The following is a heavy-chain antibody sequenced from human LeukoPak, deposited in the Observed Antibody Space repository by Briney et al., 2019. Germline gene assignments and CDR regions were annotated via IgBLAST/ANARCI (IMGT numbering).Heavy chain of an antibody. CDR1: GFTFSTYE. Sequence: GESLKISCAASGFTFSTYEMNGVRQAPGKGLEWVSSINNSGNTIYYADSVKGRFTISRDNSKNSLYLQMNSLRAEDTAVYYCASGAQSDYRGQGTLVTVSS. D-gene: IGHD1-26*01. CDR2: INNSGNTI. CDR3: ASGAQSDY. V-gene: IGHV3-48*03. J-gene: IGHJ4*02.